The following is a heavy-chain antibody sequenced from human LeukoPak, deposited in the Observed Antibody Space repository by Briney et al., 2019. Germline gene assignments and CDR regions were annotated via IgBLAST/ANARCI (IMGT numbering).Heavy chain of an antibody. CDR1: GFTFDDYA. CDR3: AKDRMSGYDLDYYMDV. D-gene: IGHD5-12*01. J-gene: IGHJ6*03. CDR2: ISWDGGST. V-gene: IGHV3-43D*03. Sequence: PGGSLRLSCAASGFTFDDYAMHWVRQAPGKGLEWVSLISWDGGSTYYADSVKGRFTISRDNSKNSLYLQMNSLRAEDTALYYCAKDRMSGYDLDYYMDVWGKGTTVTVSS.